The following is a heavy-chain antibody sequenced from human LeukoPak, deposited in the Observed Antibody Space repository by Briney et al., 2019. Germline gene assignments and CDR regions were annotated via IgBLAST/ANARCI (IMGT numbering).Heavy chain of an antibody. CDR1: GGTFSSYA. CDR3: ARDQSYGDYVGNGY. Sequence: ASVKVSCKASGGTFSSYAISWVRQAPGQGLEWMGWISAYNGNTNYAQKLQGRVTMTTDTSTSTAYMELRSLRSDDTAVYYCARDQSYGDYVGNGYWGQGTLVTVSS. D-gene: IGHD4-17*01. V-gene: IGHV1-18*01. CDR2: ISAYNGNT. J-gene: IGHJ4*02.